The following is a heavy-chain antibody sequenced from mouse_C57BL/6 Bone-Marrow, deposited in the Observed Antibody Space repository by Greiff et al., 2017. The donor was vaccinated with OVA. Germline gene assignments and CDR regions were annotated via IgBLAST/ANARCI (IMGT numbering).Heavy chain of an antibody. Sequence: QVQLQQPGAELVKPGASVKLSCKASGYTFTSYWMQWVKQRPGQGLEWIGEIDPSDSYTNYNQKFKGKATFTVDTSSSTAYMQLSSMTSEDSAVYYCARETDYQYDLDYWGQGTTLTGSS. CDR3: ARETDYQYDLDY. J-gene: IGHJ2*01. CDR2: IDPSDSYT. V-gene: IGHV1-50*01. CDR1: GYTFTSYW. D-gene: IGHD2-4*01.